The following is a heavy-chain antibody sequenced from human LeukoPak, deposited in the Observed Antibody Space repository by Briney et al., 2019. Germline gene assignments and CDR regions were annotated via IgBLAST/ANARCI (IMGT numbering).Heavy chain of an antibody. V-gene: IGHV4-34*01. J-gene: IGHJ6*02. CDR1: GGSFSGYY. CDR2: INHSGST. CDR3: ARVRTIAAAGTGSVGYYYYGMDV. Sequence: SETLSLTCAVYGGSFSGYYWSWIRQPPGKGLEWIGEINHSGSTNYSPSLKSRLTISVDTSKNQFSLKLSSVTAADTAVYYCARVRTIAAAGTGSVGYYYYGMDVWGQGTTVTVSS. D-gene: IGHD6-13*01.